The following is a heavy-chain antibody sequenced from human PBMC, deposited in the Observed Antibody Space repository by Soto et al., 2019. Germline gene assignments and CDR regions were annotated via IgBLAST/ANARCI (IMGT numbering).Heavy chain of an antibody. D-gene: IGHD1-26*01. CDR2: IRSKAYGGTT. CDR3: TRYSGSHPLYFDAFDI. V-gene: IGHV3-49*03. CDR1: GFTFGDYA. J-gene: IGHJ3*02. Sequence: GGSLRLSCTASGFTFGDYAMSWFRQAPGKGLEWVGFIRSKAYGGTTEYAASVKGRFTISRDDSKSIAYLQMNSLKTEDTAVYYCTRYSGSHPLYFDAFDIWGQGTMVTVSS.